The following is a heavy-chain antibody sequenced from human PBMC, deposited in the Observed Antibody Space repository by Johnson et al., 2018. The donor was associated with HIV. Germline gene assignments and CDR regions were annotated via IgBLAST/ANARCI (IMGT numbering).Heavy chain of an antibody. CDR3: AKDGWYYYDSSGPRGAFDI. Sequence: QVQLVESGGGVVQPGRSLRLSCAASGFTFSSYALHWVRQAPGKGLEWVELISFDGSNKYYADSVKGRFTISRDNSKNTLYLQMNSLRAEDTAVYYCAKDGWYYYDSSGPRGAFDIWGQGTMVTVSS. D-gene: IGHD3-22*01. V-gene: IGHV3-30-3*01. CDR1: GFTFSSYA. CDR2: ISFDGSNK. J-gene: IGHJ3*02.